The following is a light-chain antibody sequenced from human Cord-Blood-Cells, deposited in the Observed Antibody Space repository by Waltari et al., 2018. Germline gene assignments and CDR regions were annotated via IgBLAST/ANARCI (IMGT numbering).Light chain of an antibody. CDR3: QQSYSTPFT. V-gene: IGKV1-39*01. Sequence: DIQMTQSPSSLSASVGDRVTITCRASQSISSYLNWYQQKPGKAPKLLIYAASSLQSGVPSRCSGMGSWTDFTLTISSLQPEDFATYYCQQSYSTPFTFGPGTKVDIK. CDR1: QSISSY. CDR2: AAS. J-gene: IGKJ3*01.